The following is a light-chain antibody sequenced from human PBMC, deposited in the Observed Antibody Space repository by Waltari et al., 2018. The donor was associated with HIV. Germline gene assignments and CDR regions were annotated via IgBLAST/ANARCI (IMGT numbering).Light chain of an antibody. CDR2: RNN. CDR3: SAWDSSLGEWV. CDR1: SSNVGNQG. V-gene: IGLV10-54*04. Sequence: QAGLTQPPSVSKALRQTATPTCTGNSSNVGNQGAAWLQQHRGHPPKLLSYRNNNRPSGISERFSASRSGNIASLNITGLQPEDESDYYCSAWDSSLGEWVFGGGTKLTVL. J-gene: IGLJ2*01.